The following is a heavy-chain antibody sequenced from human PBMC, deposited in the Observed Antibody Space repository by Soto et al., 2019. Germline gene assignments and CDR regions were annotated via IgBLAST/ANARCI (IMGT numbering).Heavy chain of an antibody. Sequence: QVQLQESGPGLVKPSETLSLTCTVSGGSISSYYWSWIRQPPGKGLEWIGYIYYSGSTKYNPSHKSRVTISVDTSKNRFSLRLSSVTAADTAVYYCARVWGGAFDFWGQGTMVTVSS. V-gene: IGHV4-59*01. D-gene: IGHD3-10*01. CDR2: IYYSGST. J-gene: IGHJ3*01. CDR1: GGSISSYY. CDR3: ARVWGGAFDF.